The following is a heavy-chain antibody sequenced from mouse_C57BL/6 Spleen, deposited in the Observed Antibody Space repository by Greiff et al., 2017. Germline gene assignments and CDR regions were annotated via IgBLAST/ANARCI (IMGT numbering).Heavy chain of an antibody. CDR3: ARLRFYGNSFDY. CDR1: GYTFTGYW. CDR2: IFPGSGSN. D-gene: IGHD2-1*01. J-gene: IGHJ2*01. Sequence: VKVVESGAELMKPGASVKLSCKATGYTFTGYWIEWVKQRPGHGLEWIGEIFPGSGSNNYNEKFKGKDTFTADTSSNTAYMQLSSLTTEYSAIYYCARLRFYGNSFDYWGQGTTLTVSS. V-gene: IGHV1-9*01.